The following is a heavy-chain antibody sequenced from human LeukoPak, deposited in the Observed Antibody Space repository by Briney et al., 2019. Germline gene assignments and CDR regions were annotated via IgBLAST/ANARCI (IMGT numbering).Heavy chain of an antibody. V-gene: IGHV3-53*01. J-gene: IGHJ4*02. Sequence: PGGSLRLSCAASGFTVSSNYMSWVRQAPGKGLEWVSLIYRGGSTYYADSVKGRFSISRDNSKNTLYLQMNSLRAEDTAVYYCARDGLGAITFGGVIGYYFDYWGQGALVTVSS. CDR2: IYRGGST. CDR3: ARDGLGAITFGGVIGYYFDY. CDR1: GFTVSSNY. D-gene: IGHD3-16*02.